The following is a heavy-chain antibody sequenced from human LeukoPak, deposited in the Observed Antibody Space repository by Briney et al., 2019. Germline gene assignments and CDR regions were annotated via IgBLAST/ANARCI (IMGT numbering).Heavy chain of an antibody. Sequence: GGSLRLSCVASGFTFSSYAMSWVRQAPGKGLEWVSAISGSGGSTYYADSVKGRFTISRDNSKNTLYLQMNSLRAEDTAVYYCAKDLGRYFDWLLFDYWGQGTLVTVSS. D-gene: IGHD3-9*01. V-gene: IGHV3-23*01. CDR3: AKDLGRYFDWLLFDY. CDR1: GFTFSSYA. CDR2: ISGSGGST. J-gene: IGHJ4*02.